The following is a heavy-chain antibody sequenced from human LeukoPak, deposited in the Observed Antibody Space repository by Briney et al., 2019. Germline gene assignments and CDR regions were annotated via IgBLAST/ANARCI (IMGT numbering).Heavy chain of an antibody. CDR1: GGSISNYY. V-gene: IGHV4-59*12. D-gene: IGHD4-17*01. J-gene: IGHJ4*02. Sequence: SETLSLTCTVSGGSISNYYWSWIRQPPGKGLEWIGYIYYSGSTNYNPSLKSRVTISVDTSKNQFSLKLNSVTAADTAVYYCARLDYGDSRYYFDYWGQGTLVTVSS. CDR2: IYYSGST. CDR3: ARLDYGDSRYYFDY.